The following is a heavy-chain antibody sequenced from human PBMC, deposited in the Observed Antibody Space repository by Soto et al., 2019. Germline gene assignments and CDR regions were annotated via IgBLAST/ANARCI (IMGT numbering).Heavy chain of an antibody. CDR2: ISYDGSNK. CDR3: AKDPEGVATYYMDV. D-gene: IGHD5-12*01. CDR1: GFTFSSYG. V-gene: IGHV3-30*18. Sequence: GGSLRLSCAASGFTFSSYGMHWVRQAPGKGLEWVAVISYDGSNKYYADSVKGRFTISRDNSKNTLYLQMNSLRAEDTAVYYCAKDPEGVATYYMDVWGKGTTVTLAS. J-gene: IGHJ6*03.